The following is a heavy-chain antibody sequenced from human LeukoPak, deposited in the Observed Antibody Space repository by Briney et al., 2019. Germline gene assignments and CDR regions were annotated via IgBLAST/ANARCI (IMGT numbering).Heavy chain of an antibody. CDR3: ARAAGEGFWSGYYVY. CDR2: ISAYNGNT. J-gene: IGHJ4*02. D-gene: IGHD3-3*01. V-gene: IGHV1-18*01. CDR1: GYTFTSYG. Sequence: ASVKVSCKASGYTFTSYGISWVRQAPGQGLEWMGWISAYNGNTNYAQKFQGRVTMTRDTSISTAYMELSRLRSDDTAVYYCARAAGEGFWSGYYVYWGQGTLVTVSS.